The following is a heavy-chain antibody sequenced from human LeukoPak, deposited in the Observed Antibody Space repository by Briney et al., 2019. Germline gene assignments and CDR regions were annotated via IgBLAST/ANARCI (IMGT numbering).Heavy chain of an antibody. CDR3: ASSTVTTPWHFDL. D-gene: IGHD4-17*01. J-gene: IGHJ2*01. CDR1: GGSFSGYY. CDR2: INHSGST. Sequence: SETLSLTCAVYGGSFSGYYWSWIRQPPGKGLEWIGEINHSGSTNYNPSLKSRVTISVDTSKNQFSLKLSSVTAADTAVYYCASSTVTTPWHFDLWGRGTLVTVSS. V-gene: IGHV4-34*01.